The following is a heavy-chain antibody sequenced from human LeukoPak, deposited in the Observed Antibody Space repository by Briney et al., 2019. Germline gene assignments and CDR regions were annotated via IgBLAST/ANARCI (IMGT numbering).Heavy chain of an antibody. CDR2: IRYDGSNK. CDR3: AREMTSFDAFDI. V-gene: IGHV3-30*02. Sequence: GSLRLSCAASGFTFSSYGMHWVRQAPGKGLEWVAFIRYDGSNKYYADSVKGRFTISRDNSKNTLYLQMNSLRAEDTAVYYCAREMTSFDAFDIWGQGTMVTVSS. CDR1: GFTFSSYG. J-gene: IGHJ3*02.